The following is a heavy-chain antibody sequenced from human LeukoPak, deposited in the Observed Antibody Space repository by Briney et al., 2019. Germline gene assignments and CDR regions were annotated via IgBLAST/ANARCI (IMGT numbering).Heavy chain of an antibody. Sequence: GGSLRLSCAASGFTFSSYSMNWVRQAPGKGLEWVSSISSSSSYTYHADSVKGRFTISRNNAKNSLYLQMDSLRAEDTAVYYCARDGSSGWDRYCYYGMDVWGQGTTVTVSS. CDR1: GFTFSSYS. V-gene: IGHV3-21*01. D-gene: IGHD6-19*01. CDR2: ISSSSSYT. CDR3: ARDGSSGWDRYCYYGMDV. J-gene: IGHJ6*02.